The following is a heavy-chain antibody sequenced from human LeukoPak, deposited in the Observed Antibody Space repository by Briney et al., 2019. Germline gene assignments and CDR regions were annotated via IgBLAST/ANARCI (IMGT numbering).Heavy chain of an antibody. CDR3: AKRGGYETMAAFDY. V-gene: IGHV3-23*01. J-gene: IGHJ4*02. Sequence: GGSLRLSCTAAGFTFSTYSMSWVRRAAGKGLGWVSAISPGGTDTYYADPVKGRFTIYRDNSKHTLFLQMNSLRVEDTAVYYCAKRGGYETMAAFDYWGQGTLVTVSS. CDR2: ISPGGTDT. CDR1: GFTFSTYS. D-gene: IGHD3-10*01.